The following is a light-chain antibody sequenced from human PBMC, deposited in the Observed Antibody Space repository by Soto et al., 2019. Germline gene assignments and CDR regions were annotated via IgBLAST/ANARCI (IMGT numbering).Light chain of an antibody. V-gene: IGLV1-40*01. Sequence: QSVLTQPPSVSGAPGQRVTISCTGSSSNIGAGYDVHWYQQLPGTAPKLLIYGNSNRPSGVPDRFSGSKSGTSASLAITGLQAEDEADCKSYVSSLSGWVFGGGTKLTVL. CDR1: SSNIGAGYD. J-gene: IGLJ3*02. CDR2: GNS. CDR3: KSYVSSLSGWV.